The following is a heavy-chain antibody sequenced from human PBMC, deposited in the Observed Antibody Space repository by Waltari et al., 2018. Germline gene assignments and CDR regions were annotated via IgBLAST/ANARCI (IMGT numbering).Heavy chain of an antibody. Sequence: QVQLVESGGGVVQPGRSLRLSCAASGFTFSSYAMHWVRQAPGKGLEGVAVISYEGSNKYYADSVKGRFTISRDNSKNTLYLQMNSLRAEDTAVYYCARDMVAVAADPVYWGQGTLVTVSS. CDR1: GFTFSSYA. CDR2: ISYEGSNK. D-gene: IGHD6-19*01. CDR3: ARDMVAVAADPVY. V-gene: IGHV3-30-3*01. J-gene: IGHJ4*02.